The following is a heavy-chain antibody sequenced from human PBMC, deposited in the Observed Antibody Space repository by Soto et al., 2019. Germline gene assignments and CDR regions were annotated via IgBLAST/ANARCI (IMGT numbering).Heavy chain of an antibody. D-gene: IGHD3-10*01. J-gene: IGHJ4*02. Sequence: ASVKVSCKASGYTFTSSGISWVRQAPGQGPEWMGWISTYNGNTNYAQNLQGRVTMTTDNSKNTLYLQMNSLRAEDTAVYYCAKAEYGSRYYWGQGTLVTVSS. CDR2: ISTYNGNT. CDR1: GYTFTSSG. CDR3: AKAEYGSRYY. V-gene: IGHV1-18*01.